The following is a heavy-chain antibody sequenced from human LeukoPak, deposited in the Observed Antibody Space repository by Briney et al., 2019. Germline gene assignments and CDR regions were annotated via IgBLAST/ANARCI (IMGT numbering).Heavy chain of an antibody. CDR1: GFTFSSYC. D-gene: IGHD4-17*01. V-gene: IGHV3-7*01. CDR2: IKEDGSEK. CDR3: ARARPPHDYGDYDLYYYYGMDV. Sequence: GGSLRLSCAASGFTFSSYCMSWVRQAPGKGLEWVANIKEDGSEKYYVDSVKGRFTISRDNAKNSLYLQMNSLRAGDTAVYYCARARPPHDYGDYDLYYYYGMDVWGQGTTVTVSS. J-gene: IGHJ6*02.